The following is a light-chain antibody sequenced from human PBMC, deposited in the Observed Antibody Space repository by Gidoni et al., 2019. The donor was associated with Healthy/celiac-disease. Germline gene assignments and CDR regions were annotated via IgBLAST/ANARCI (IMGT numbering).Light chain of an antibody. CDR2: AAS. CDR3: QQSYSTPRT. CDR1: QSISSY. J-gene: IGKJ1*01. Sequence: IQTAQSPSSLSASVGDRVTITCRASQSISSYLNWYQQKPGKAPKLLIYAASSLQSGVPSRFSGSGSGTEFTLTISSLQPEDFATYYCQQSYSTPRTFGQGTKVEIK. V-gene: IGKV1-39*01.